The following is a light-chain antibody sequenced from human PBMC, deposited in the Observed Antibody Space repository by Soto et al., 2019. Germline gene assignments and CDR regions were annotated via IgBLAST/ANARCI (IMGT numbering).Light chain of an antibody. J-gene: IGKJ2*01. CDR2: AES. CDR1: QSISVH. Sequence: DIQMTQSPSSLSASVGETVTITCRASQSISVHLNWYQEKPGKVPKLPIYAESNLQSGVPLRFSGSGSETDVALIISSLQPEDFATYYCQQSYITPYTFGQGTKLEIK. V-gene: IGKV1-39*01. CDR3: QQSYITPYT.